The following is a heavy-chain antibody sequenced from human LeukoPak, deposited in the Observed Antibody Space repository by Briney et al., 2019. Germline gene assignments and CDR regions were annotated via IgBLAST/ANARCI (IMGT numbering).Heavy chain of an antibody. Sequence: SETLSLTCSVSVGSISIYYSSGIRQPPGKGLEWMAYVHDSGSTKYNPPLKNPDTISVDTTKNEFSMKLSSVRAADTAVYYSARGRPFIYFDYSGQGTLVTVSS. CDR1: VGSISIYY. CDR3: ARGRPFIYFDY. V-gene: IGHV4-59*01. J-gene: IGHJ4*02. CDR2: VHDSGST. D-gene: IGHD3-10*01.